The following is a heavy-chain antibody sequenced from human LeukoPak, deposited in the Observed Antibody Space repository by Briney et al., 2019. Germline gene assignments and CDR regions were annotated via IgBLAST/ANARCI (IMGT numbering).Heavy chain of an antibody. V-gene: IGHV1-69*01. Sequence: SVKVSCKASGGTFSSYAISWVRQAPGQGLEWMGGIIPIFGTANYAQKFQGRVTITADESTSTAYMELSSLRSEDTAVYYCARDPKLTGVFDYWGQGTLVTVSS. CDR2: IIPIFGTA. D-gene: IGHD7-27*01. J-gene: IGHJ4*02. CDR1: GGTFSSYA. CDR3: ARDPKLTGVFDY.